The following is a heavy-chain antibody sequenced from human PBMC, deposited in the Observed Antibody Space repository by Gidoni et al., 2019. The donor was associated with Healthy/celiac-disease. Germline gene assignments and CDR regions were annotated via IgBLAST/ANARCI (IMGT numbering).Heavy chain of an antibody. CDR1: GGSISSSSYY. Sequence: QLQLQESGPGLVKPSETLSLTCTVSGGSISSSSYYWGWIRQPPGKGLEWIGSIYYSGSTYYNPSLKSRVTISVDTSKNQFSLKLSSVTAADTAVYYCARGSGIAVAETIDAFDIWGQGTMVTVSS. J-gene: IGHJ3*02. V-gene: IGHV4-39*07. CDR3: ARGSGIAVAETIDAFDI. D-gene: IGHD6-19*01. CDR2: IYYSGST.